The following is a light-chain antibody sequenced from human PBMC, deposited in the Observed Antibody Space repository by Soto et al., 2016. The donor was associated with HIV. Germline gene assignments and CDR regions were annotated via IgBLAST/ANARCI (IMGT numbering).Light chain of an antibody. V-gene: IGKV1-5*03. CDR2: KAS. CDR3: VNVVNTLPSYT. Sequence: DIQMTQSPSTLPASVGDRVTITCRASQSVSSWLAWYQQKPGKAPKLLIHKASFLESGVPVKVQRQWIWDRSHSSQSAACSLKITATLLPVNVVNTLPSYTFGLGD. J-gene: IGKJ2*01. CDR1: QSVSSW.